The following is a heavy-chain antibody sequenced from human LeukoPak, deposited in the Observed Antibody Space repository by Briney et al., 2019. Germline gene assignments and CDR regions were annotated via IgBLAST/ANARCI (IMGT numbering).Heavy chain of an antibody. Sequence: WASVKVSCKASGGTFSSYAISWVRQAPGQGLEWMGIINPNDGSTSYAQKFQGRVTMTRDTSTSTVYMELSSLRSEDTAVYYCARDTPYDTSGYFFDYWGQGTLVTVSS. CDR3: ARDTPYDTSGYFFDY. V-gene: IGHV1-46*01. CDR1: GGTFSSYA. CDR2: INPNDGST. J-gene: IGHJ4*02. D-gene: IGHD3-22*01.